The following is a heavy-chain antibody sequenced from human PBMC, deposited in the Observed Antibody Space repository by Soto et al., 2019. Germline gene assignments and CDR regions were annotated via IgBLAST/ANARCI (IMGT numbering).Heavy chain of an antibody. CDR3: AKDRRDGEYNSVYDF. D-gene: IGHD4-17*01. CDR1: GFRFSDYG. Sequence: QVQLAESGGGVVQPGRSLRLSCIGSGFRFSDYGMHWVRQAPGKGLEWVTMMSFDGTYKYSADSVKGRFIISRDNSMNTLYLQMNSLRAEDTAVYYCAKDRRDGEYNSVYDFWGQGTLVTVSS. J-gene: IGHJ4*02. CDR2: MSFDGTYK. V-gene: IGHV3-30*18.